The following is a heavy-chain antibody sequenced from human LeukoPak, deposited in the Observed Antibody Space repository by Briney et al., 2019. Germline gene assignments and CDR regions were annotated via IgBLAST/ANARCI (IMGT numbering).Heavy chain of an antibody. CDR2: IYYSGST. D-gene: IGHD5-18*01. CDR1: GGSISSSSEY. Sequence: PAETLSLTCTVSGGSISSSSEYWGWGRQARGKGGEWIERIYYSGSTYYHPSLKSRVTISVDTSKNQFPLKLSSVTAADTAVYYCARDTSSRGYSYGYLDYWGQGTLVTVSS. V-gene: IGHV4-39*06. J-gene: IGHJ4*02. CDR3: ARDTSSRGYSYGYLDY.